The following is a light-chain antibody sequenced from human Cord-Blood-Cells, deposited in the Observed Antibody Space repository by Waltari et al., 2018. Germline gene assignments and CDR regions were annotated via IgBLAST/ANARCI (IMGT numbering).Light chain of an antibody. V-gene: IGLV2-23*02. J-gene: IGLJ2*01. CDR2: EVS. Sequence: QSALTQPASVSGSPGQSITISCTGTSSDVGSYNLVSWYHQQPGKAPKPMIYEVSKRPSGVSNRFSGSKSGNTASLTISGLQAEDEADYYCCSYAGSSTFYVVFGGGTKLTVL. CDR1: SSDVGSYNL. CDR3: CSYAGSSTFYVV.